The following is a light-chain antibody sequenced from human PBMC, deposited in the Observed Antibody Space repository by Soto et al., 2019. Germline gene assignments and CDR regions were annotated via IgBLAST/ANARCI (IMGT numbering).Light chain of an antibody. Sequence: EIVLTQSPGTLSLSPGERATLSCRASQSLGGSFLAWYQQKPDQAPRLLIYGLSIRAAGVPDRFSGSGSGPDFTLTINRLETEDFAVYYCQQYGSSPQPFGRGTKLEIK. J-gene: IGKJ2*01. V-gene: IGKV3-20*01. CDR3: QQYGSSPQP. CDR2: GLS. CDR1: QSLGGSF.